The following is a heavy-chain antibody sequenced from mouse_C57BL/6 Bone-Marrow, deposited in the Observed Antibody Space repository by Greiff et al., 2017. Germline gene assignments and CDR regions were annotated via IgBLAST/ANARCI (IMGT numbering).Heavy chain of an antibody. Sequence: VQLQQSGAELVRPGASVKLSCTASGFNIKDDYMHWVKQRPEQGLEWIGCIDPENGDTEYASKFQGKATITADTSSNTAYLQLSSLTSEDTAVYYCSTRMVLYDYGSSYGWYFDVWGTGTTVTVSS. D-gene: IGHD1-1*01. CDR3: STRMVLYDYGSSYGWYFDV. CDR2: IDPENGDT. J-gene: IGHJ1*03. CDR1: GFNIKDDY. V-gene: IGHV14-4*01.